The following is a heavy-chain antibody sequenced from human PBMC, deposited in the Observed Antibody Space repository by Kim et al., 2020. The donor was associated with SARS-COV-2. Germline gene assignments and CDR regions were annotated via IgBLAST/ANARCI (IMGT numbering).Heavy chain of an antibody. J-gene: IGHJ6*02. V-gene: IGHV3-48*03. D-gene: IGHD5-18*01. Sequence: GGSLRLSCAASGFTFSSYEMNWVRQAPGKGLEWVSYISSSGSTIYYADSVKGRFTISRDNAKNSLYLQMNSLRAEDTAVYYCARNFATSRGYSYGYDYYYGMDVWGQGTTVTVSS. CDR2: ISSSGSTI. CDR1: GFTFSSYE. CDR3: ARNFATSRGYSYGYDYYYGMDV.